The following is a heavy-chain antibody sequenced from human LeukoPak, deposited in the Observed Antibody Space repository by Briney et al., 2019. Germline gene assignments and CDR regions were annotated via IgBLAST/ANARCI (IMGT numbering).Heavy chain of an antibody. CDR2: ISYDGSNK. D-gene: IGHD5-24*01. V-gene: IGHV3-30-3*01. J-gene: IGHJ6*02. Sequence: GGSLRLSCAASGFTFSSYAMHWVRQAPGKGLEWVAVISYDGSNKYYADSVKGRFTISRDNSKNTLYLQMNSLRAEDTAVYYCARDSVEMATISDSEVYYYGMDVWGQGTTVTVSS. CDR1: GFTFSSYA. CDR3: ARDSVEMATISDSEVYYYGMDV.